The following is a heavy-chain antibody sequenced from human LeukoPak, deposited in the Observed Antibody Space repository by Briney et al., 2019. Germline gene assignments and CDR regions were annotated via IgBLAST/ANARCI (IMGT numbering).Heavy chain of an antibody. V-gene: IGHV3-30*03. Sequence: PGGSLRLSCAASGFTFSSYGMHWVRQAPGKGLEWVAVISYDGSNKYYADSVKGRFTISRDKSKNSLYLQMNSLRAEDTAVYYCASSMVYAQSWGQGTLVTVSS. J-gene: IGHJ5*02. D-gene: IGHD2-8*01. CDR2: ISYDGSNK. CDR1: GFTFSSYG. CDR3: ASSMVYAQS.